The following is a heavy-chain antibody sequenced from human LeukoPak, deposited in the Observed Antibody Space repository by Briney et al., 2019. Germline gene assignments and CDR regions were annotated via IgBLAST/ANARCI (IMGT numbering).Heavy chain of an antibody. Sequence: ASAKVSCKVSGYTLSELSMHWVRQAPGKGLEWMGGFDPEDGETIYAQKFQGRVTMTEDTSTDTAYMELSSLRSEDTAVYYCAHMGREDPWFDPWGQGTLVTVSS. J-gene: IGHJ5*02. D-gene: IGHD3-10*01. CDR1: GYTLSELS. CDR2: FDPEDGET. V-gene: IGHV1-24*01. CDR3: AHMGREDPWFDP.